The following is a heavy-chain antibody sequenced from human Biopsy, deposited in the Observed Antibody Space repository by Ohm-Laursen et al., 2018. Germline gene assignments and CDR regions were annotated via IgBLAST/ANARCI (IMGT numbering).Heavy chain of an antibody. CDR3: TRSQGYYFDH. CDR1: GYTFTNYF. Sequence: ATVKISCKASGYTFTNYFVHWVRQAPGQGLQWMGIINPRGGDATSPQRFQDRVTMTRGMSTSTVYMELSSLRSDDTAIYYCTRSQGYYFDHWGQGTLVPVSS. CDR2: INPRGGDA. V-gene: IGHV1-46*01. J-gene: IGHJ4*02.